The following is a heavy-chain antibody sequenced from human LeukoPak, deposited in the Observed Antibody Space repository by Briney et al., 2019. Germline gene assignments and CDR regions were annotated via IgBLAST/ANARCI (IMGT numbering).Heavy chain of an antibody. V-gene: IGHV3-13*01. J-gene: IGHJ6*02. CDR3: ARGMILCGIGGMDV. CDR1: GFTFSSYD. CDR2: IGTAGGT. D-gene: IGHD1-26*01. Sequence: GGSLRLSCAASGFTFSSYDMHWVRQATGKGLEWVSAIGTAGGTYYPGSVKGRFTISRENAKNTLYLQMNSLRAGDTAVYYCARGMILCGIGGMDVWGQGTTVTVSS.